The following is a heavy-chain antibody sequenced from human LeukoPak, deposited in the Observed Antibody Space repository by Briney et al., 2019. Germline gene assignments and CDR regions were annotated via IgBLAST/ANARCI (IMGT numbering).Heavy chain of an antibody. J-gene: IGHJ4*02. V-gene: IGHV1-69*01. CDR2: IIPIFGTA. CDR3: ARARHDCSSTSCYVRRSIYSSSWYPD. CDR1: GGTFSSYA. Sequence: SVKVSCKASGGTFSSYAISWVRQAPGQGLEWMGGIIPIFGTANYAQKFQGRVTITADESTSTAYMELSSLRSEDTAVYYCARARHDCSSTSCYVRRSIYSSSWYPDWGQGTLVTVSS. D-gene: IGHD2-2*01.